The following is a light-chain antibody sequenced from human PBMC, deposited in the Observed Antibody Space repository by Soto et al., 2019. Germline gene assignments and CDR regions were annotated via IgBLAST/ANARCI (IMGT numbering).Light chain of an antibody. Sequence: EIGLTQSPATLSLFPGETGIISCRASQSVRTYLAWYQQKPVHASRLLSCGATDMDTGIQDSFSGSGSGTEFTLTISRLYAEPFAVYYCRQRSNLPRTFGGGTKVAIK. CDR1: QSVRTY. CDR2: GAT. V-gene: IGKV3-11*01. CDR3: RQRSNLPRT. J-gene: IGKJ4*01.